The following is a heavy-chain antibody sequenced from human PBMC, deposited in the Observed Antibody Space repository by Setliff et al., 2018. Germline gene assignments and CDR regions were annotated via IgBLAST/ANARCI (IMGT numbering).Heavy chain of an antibody. CDR2: ISAYDGNT. J-gene: IGHJ6*03. D-gene: IGHD1-26*01. Sequence: ASVKVSCKASGYTFTNYGITWVRQAPGQGLEWMAWISAYDGNTKYTLKLQGRVTLTTDTPTTTTYMDLRGLTSDDTAVYYCARSPPNRGVGQGHYMDVWGIGTTVTVSS. CDR1: GYTFTNYG. V-gene: IGHV1-18*01. CDR3: ARSPPNRGVGQGHYMDV.